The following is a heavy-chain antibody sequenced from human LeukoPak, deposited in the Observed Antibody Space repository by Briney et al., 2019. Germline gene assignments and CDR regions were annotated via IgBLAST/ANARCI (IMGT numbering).Heavy chain of an antibody. V-gene: IGHV3-30*18. D-gene: IGHD6-19*01. CDR2: ISYDGSNK. J-gene: IGHJ4*02. CDR3: AKDTTPREWLVDFDY. Sequence: GGSLRLSCAASGFTFSSYGMHWVRQAPGKGLEWVAVISYDGSNKYYADSVKGRFTISRDNSKNTLYLQMNSLRAEDTAVYYCAKDTTPREWLVDFDYWGQGTLVTVSS. CDR1: GFTFSSYG.